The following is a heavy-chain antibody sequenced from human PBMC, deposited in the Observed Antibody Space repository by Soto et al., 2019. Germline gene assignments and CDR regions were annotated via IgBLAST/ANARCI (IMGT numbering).Heavy chain of an antibody. D-gene: IGHD1-26*01. CDR3: ATDQAKGGGSAGFDY. Sequence: SVKVSCKASGGTFSSYAISWVRQAPGQGLEWMGGIIPIFGTANYAQKFQGRVTITADESTSTAYMELSSLRSEDTAVYYCATDQAKGGGSAGFDYWGQGTLVTVSS. CDR1: GGTFSSYA. CDR2: IIPIFGTA. J-gene: IGHJ4*02. V-gene: IGHV1-69*13.